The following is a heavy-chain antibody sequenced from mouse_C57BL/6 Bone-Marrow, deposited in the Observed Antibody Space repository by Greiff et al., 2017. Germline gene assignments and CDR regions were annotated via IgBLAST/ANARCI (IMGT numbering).Heavy chain of an antibody. D-gene: IGHD2-5*01. J-gene: IGHJ4*01. V-gene: IGHV1-53*01. Sequence: QVQLQQPGTELVKPGASVKLSCKASGYTFTSYWMHWVKQRPGQGLEWIGNINPSNGGTNYNEKFKSKATLTVAKSSSTAYMQRSSLTSEDSAVYYCARNYYSNPYYAMDYWGQGTAVTVSS. CDR2: INPSNGGT. CDR1: GYTFTSYW. CDR3: ARNYYSNPYYAMDY.